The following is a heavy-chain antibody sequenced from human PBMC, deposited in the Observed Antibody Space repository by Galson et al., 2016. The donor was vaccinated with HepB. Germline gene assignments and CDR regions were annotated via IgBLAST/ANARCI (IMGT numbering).Heavy chain of an antibody. J-gene: IGHJ4*02. D-gene: IGHD3-22*01. CDR2: IKSNTDGGTT. Sequence: SLRLSCAASGFTFSNAWMSWVRQAPGKGLEWVGRIKSNTDGGTTDYAAPVKGRFTISRDDSKNSLYLQMNSLKTEDTAVYYCARLQYDGSVFHPFDCWGQGTLVTVSS. CDR1: GFTFSNAW. CDR3: ARLQYDGSVFHPFDC. V-gene: IGHV3-15*01.